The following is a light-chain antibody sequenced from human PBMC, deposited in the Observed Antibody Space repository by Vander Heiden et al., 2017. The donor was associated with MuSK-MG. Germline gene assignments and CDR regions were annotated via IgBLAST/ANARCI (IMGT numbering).Light chain of an antibody. CDR3: QLRGNWPLT. CDR1: PSVDTY. J-gene: IGKJ4*01. CDR2: AAS. V-gene: IGKV3-11*01. Sequence: EIVFTHPPATPSLPPGARATLSGSASPSVDTYSARYQQYPGQAPRLLLYAASDRATGRPARFSGSGSGTDFTMTIISIEAEDFAVYYCQLRGNWPLTFGGGTKVEIK.